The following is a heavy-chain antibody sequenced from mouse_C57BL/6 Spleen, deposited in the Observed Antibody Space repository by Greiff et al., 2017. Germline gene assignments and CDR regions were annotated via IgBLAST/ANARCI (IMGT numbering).Heavy chain of an antibody. CDR3: TRRGSRGVYFDY. D-gene: IGHD1-1*01. V-gene: IGHV6-6*01. CDR1: GFTFSDAW. Sequence: EVKLVESGGGLVQPGGSMKLSCAASGFTFSDAWMDWVRQSPEKGLEWVAEIRNKANNHATYYAESVKGRFTISRDDSKSSVYLQMNSLRAEDTGIYYCTRRGSRGVYFDYWGQGTTLTVSS. CDR2: IRNKANNHAT. J-gene: IGHJ2*01.